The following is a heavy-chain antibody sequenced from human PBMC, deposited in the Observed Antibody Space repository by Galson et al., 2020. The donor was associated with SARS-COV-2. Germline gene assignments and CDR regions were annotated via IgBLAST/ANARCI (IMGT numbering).Heavy chain of an antibody. J-gene: IGHJ4*02. V-gene: IGHV1-18*04. Sequence: ASVKVSCKASGYTFTNSGISWVRQAPGQGLEWMGWISAYNGKTDYAQKFQGRVTMTTDTSASTGYMELRSLRSDDTAVYYCAREARYTDSDLPPDYRGQGTLGTVSS. CDR2: ISAYNGKT. D-gene: IGHD1-1*01. CDR3: AREARYTDSDLPPDY. CDR1: GYTFTNSG.